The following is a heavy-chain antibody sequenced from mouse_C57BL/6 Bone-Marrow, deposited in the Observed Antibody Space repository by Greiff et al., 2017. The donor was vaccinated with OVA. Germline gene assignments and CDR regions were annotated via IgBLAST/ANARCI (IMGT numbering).Heavy chain of an antibody. V-gene: IGHV1-18*01. Sequence: VQLQQSGPELVKPGASVKIPCKASGYTFTDYNMDWVKQSHGKSLEWIGDINPNDGGTIYNPKFKGKATLTVDKSSSTAYMELRSLTSEDTAVYDSARDFRGRYFDVWGTGTTVTVSS. D-gene: IGHD3-2*02. CDR1: GYTFTDYN. J-gene: IGHJ1*03. CDR2: INPNDGGT. CDR3: ARDFRGRYFDV.